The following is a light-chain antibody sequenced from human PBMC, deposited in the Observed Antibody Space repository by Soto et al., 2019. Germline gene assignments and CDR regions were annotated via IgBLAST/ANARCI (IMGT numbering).Light chain of an antibody. CDR1: QSIDTW. Sequence: TQSPSTLSASVGDRVTITCRASQSIDTWLAWYQQKPGQAPRLLIYGASSRATGIPDRFTGSGSGTDFTLTISRLEPEDFAVYYCQQYGSSPITFGQGTRLEIK. V-gene: IGKV3-20*01. CDR3: QQYGSSPIT. CDR2: GAS. J-gene: IGKJ5*01.